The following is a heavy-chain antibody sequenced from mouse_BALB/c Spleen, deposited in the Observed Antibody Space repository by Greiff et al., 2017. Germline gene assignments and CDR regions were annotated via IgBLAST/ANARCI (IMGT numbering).Heavy chain of an antibody. V-gene: IGHV1-69*02. J-gene: IGHJ2*01. CDR1: GYTFTSYW. CDR3: TRGYCDY. Sequence: QVQLQQPGAELVRPGASVKLSCKASGYTFTSYWINWVKQRPGQGLEWIGNIYPSDSYTNYNQKFKDKATLTVDKSSSTAYMQLSSPTSEDSAVYYCTRGYCDYWGQGTTLTVSS. CDR2: IYPSDSYT.